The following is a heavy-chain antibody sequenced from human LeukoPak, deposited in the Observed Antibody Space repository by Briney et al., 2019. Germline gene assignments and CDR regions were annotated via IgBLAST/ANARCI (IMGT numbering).Heavy chain of an antibody. Sequence: SETLSLTCTVSGGSISSTNYYWGWIRQPPGRGLEWIGSVYYSGSTYSNPSLKSRVTVSVDTSKSQFSLKLTSVTAADTAVYYCASVLAAAGPDYWGQGTLVTVSS. CDR3: ASVLAAAGPDY. V-gene: IGHV4-39*07. CDR2: VYYSGST. CDR1: GGSISSTNYY. D-gene: IGHD6-13*01. J-gene: IGHJ4*02.